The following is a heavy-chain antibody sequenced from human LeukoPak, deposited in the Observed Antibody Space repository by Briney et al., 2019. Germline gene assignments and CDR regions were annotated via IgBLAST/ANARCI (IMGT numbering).Heavy chain of an antibody. CDR2: IYYTGTT. CDR1: GVSISNYY. CDR3: ARDFSTFYWYLDL. Sequence: SETLSLTCTVSGVSISNYYWSWVRQPPGKGLEWIGYIYYTGTTNYNPSLKSRVTISVDTSKNQFSLKLSSVTAADTAVYYCARDFSTFYWYLDLWGRGTLVTVSS. D-gene: IGHD6-13*01. V-gene: IGHV4-59*01. J-gene: IGHJ2*01.